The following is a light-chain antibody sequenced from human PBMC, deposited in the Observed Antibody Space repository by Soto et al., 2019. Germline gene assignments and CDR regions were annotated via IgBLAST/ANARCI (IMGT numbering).Light chain of an antibody. J-gene: IGLJ2*01. CDR2: GDN. Sequence: QSVLTQPHSASGTPGQRVTISCSGSASSIGTNTVNWYRQLPGTAPKLLIYGDNQRPSGVPDRFSGSMAGTSASLAISGLQSEDEAEYYCAAWDGSLNNVLFGGGTKLTVL. CDR1: ASSIGTNT. V-gene: IGLV1-44*01. CDR3: AAWDGSLNNVL.